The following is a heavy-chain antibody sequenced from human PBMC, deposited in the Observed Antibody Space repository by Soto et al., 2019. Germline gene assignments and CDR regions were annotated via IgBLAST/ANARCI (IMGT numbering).Heavy chain of an antibody. CDR2: IKGDGSQT. J-gene: IGHJ4*02. D-gene: IGHD1-26*01. V-gene: IGHV3-7*01. CDR1: GFPFSSSW. Sequence: EVQLVQSGGGLVQPGGSLRLSCAASGFPFSSSWMDRVRQAPGKGLEWVANIKGDGSQTSYVDSVKGRFTVSRDNAENALFLQMSSLRVEDTAVYYCSWSLNYWGQGTLVTVSS. CDR3: SWSLNY.